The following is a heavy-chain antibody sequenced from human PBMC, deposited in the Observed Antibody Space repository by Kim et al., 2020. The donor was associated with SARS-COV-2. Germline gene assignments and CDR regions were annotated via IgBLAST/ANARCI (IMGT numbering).Heavy chain of an antibody. CDR2: IIPILGIA. Sequence: SVKVSCKASGGTFSSYAISWVRQAPGQGLEWMGRIIPILGIANYAQKFQGRVTITADKSTSTAYMELSSLRSEDTAVYYCARDNEGTRLALTYYYGMDVWGQGTTVTVSS. V-gene: IGHV1-69*04. CDR1: GGTFSSYA. CDR3: ARDNEGTRLALTYYYGMDV. D-gene: IGHD6-19*01. J-gene: IGHJ6*02.